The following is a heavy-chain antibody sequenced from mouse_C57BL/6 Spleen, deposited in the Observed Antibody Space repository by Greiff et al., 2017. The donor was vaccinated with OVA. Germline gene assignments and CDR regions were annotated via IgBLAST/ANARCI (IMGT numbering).Heavy chain of an antibody. Sequence: VQLQESGPGLVQPSQSLSITCTVSGFSLTSYGVHWVRQSPGKGLEWLGVIWSGGSTDYNAAFISRLSISKDNSKSQVFFKMNSLQADDTAIYYCARKMTTVVATDYAMDYWGQGTSVTVSS. CDR1: GFSLTSYG. J-gene: IGHJ4*01. V-gene: IGHV2-2*01. D-gene: IGHD1-1*01. CDR2: IWSGGST. CDR3: ARKMTTVVATDYAMDY.